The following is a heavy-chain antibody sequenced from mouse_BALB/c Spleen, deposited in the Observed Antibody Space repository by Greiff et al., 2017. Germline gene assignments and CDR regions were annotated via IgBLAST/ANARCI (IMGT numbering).Heavy chain of an antibody. CDR1: GFNIKDTY. Sequence: EVQLQQSGAELVKPGASVKLSCTASGFNIKDTYMHWVKQRPEQGLEWIGRIDPANGNTKYDPKFQGKATITADTSSNTAYLQLSSLTSEDTAVYYCASGDYYGSSYEGFAYWGQGTLVTVSA. D-gene: IGHD1-1*01. V-gene: IGHV14-3*02. CDR2: IDPANGNT. CDR3: ASGDYYGSSYEGFAY. J-gene: IGHJ3*01.